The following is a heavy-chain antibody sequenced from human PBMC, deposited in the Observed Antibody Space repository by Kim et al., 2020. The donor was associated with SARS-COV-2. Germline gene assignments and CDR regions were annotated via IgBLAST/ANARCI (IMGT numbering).Heavy chain of an antibody. CDR1: GGSFSGYY. Sequence: SETLSLTCAVYGGSFSGYYWSWIRQPPGKGLEWIGEINHSGSTNYNPSLKSRVTISVDTSKNQFSLKLSSVTAADTAVYYCARDSVENWNYAGNYNWFDPWGQGTLVTVSS. D-gene: IGHD1-7*01. CDR2: INHSGST. V-gene: IGHV4-34*01. J-gene: IGHJ5*02. CDR3: ARDSVENWNYAGNYNWFDP.